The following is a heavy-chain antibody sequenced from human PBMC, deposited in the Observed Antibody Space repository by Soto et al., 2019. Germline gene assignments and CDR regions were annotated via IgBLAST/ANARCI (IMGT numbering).Heavy chain of an antibody. CDR3: ARLKAVAGPDNYGMDV. D-gene: IGHD6-19*01. V-gene: IGHV1-69*13. J-gene: IGHJ6*02. CDR1: GGTFSSYA. Sequence: SVKVSCKASGGTFSSYAISWVRQAPGRGLEWMGGIIPIFGTANYAQKFQGRVTITADESTSTAYMELSSLRSEDTAVYYCARLKAVAGPDNYGMDVWGQGTTVTVSS. CDR2: IIPIFGTA.